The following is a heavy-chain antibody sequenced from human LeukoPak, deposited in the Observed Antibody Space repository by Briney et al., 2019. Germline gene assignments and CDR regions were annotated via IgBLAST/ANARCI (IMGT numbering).Heavy chain of an antibody. D-gene: IGHD4-23*01. Sequence: QPGGSLRLSCAASAFTFSNFALTWVRQAPGKGLEWVAVISYDGSNKYYADSVKGRFTISRDNSNNTLYLQMNSLRAEDTGVYHCARDPWESYGGRYYFYGMDVWGQGTTVSVSS. CDR1: AFTFSNFA. CDR2: ISYDGSNK. V-gene: IGHV3-30*03. J-gene: IGHJ6*02. CDR3: ARDPWESYGGRYYFYGMDV.